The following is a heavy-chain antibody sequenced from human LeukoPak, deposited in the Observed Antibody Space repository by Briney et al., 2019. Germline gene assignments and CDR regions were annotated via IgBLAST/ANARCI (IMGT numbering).Heavy chain of an antibody. CDR3: ARDYGGTYYFDY. Sequence: SETLSLTCTVSGASIRSGDYYWSWIRQPPGKGLEWIGYIYDSGSTYYNPSLQSRVTISVDTSKNQFSLKLSSVTAADTAVYYCARDYGGTYYFDYWGQGTLVTVSS. CDR2: IYDSGST. J-gene: IGHJ4*02. D-gene: IGHD4-23*01. CDR1: GASIRSGDYY. V-gene: IGHV4-30-4*01.